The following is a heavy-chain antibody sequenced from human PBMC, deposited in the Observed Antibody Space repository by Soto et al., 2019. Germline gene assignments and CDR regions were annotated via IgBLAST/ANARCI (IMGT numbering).Heavy chain of an antibody. V-gene: IGHV3-66*01. Sequence: EVQLVESGGGLVQPGGSLRLSCAASGFTVSSNYMSWVRQAPGKGLEWVSVIYSGGSTYYADSVKGRFTISRDNSKNTLYLQMNSLRAEGTAVYYCARTHYDILTGYPHDYWGQGTLVTVSS. CDR1: GFTVSSNY. J-gene: IGHJ4*02. CDR2: IYSGGST. D-gene: IGHD3-9*01. CDR3: ARTHYDILTGYPHDY.